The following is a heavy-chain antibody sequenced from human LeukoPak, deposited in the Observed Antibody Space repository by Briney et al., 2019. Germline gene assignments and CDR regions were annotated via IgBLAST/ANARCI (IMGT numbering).Heavy chain of an antibody. D-gene: IGHD6-19*01. CDR2: INPNSGGT. CDR1: GYTFTGYY. CDR3: ARDSSGWRAANWFDP. V-gene: IGHV1-2*02. Sequence: ASVKVSRKASGYTFTGYYMHWVRRAPGQGLEWMGWINPNSGGTNYAQKFQGRVTMTRDTSISTAYMELSRLRSDDTAVYYCARDSSGWRAANWFDPWGQGTLVTVSS. J-gene: IGHJ5*02.